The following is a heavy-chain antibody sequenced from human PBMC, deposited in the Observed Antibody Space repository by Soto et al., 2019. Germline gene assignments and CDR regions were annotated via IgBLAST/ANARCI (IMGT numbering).Heavy chain of an antibody. V-gene: IGHV4-31*03. CDR1: GGSISSGGYY. J-gene: IGHJ4*01. CDR3: ARDVYYGGFSLGY. CDR2: IYYSGST. D-gene: IGHD3-10*01. Sequence: SETLSLTCTVSGGSISSGGYYWSWIRQHPGKGLEWIGYIYYSGSTYYNPSLKSRVTISVDTSKNQFSLKLSSVTAADTAVYYCARDVYYGGFSLGYWGHGILVTVSS.